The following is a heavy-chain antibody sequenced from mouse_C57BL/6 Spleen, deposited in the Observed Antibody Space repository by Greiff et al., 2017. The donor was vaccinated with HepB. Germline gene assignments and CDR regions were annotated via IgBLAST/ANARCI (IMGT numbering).Heavy chain of an antibody. Sequence: DVHLVESGGDLVKPGGSLKLSCAASGFTFSSYGMSWVRQTPDKRLEWVATISSGGSYTYYPDSVKGRFTISRDNAKNTLYLQMSSLKSEDTAMYYCARQGITTVVEGSMDYWGQGTSVTVSS. CDR3: ARQGITTVVEGSMDY. D-gene: IGHD1-1*01. CDR1: GFTFSSYG. CDR2: ISSGGSYT. V-gene: IGHV5-6*01. J-gene: IGHJ4*01.